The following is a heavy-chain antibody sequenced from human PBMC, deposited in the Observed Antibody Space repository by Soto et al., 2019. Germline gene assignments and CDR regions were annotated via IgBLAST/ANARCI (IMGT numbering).Heavy chain of an antibody. D-gene: IGHD6-13*01. CDR3: VFGGAAVSKYNWFDP. Sequence: GSLRLSCAASGFTFSPYALSWVRQTPGKGLEWVSSISGSGLSTYYADSVKGRFTISRDNSKDTLYLQMNSLRAEDTAVYYCVFGGAAVSKYNWFDPWGQGTLVTVSS. CDR2: ISGSGLST. CDR1: GFTFSPYA. J-gene: IGHJ5*02. V-gene: IGHV3-23*01.